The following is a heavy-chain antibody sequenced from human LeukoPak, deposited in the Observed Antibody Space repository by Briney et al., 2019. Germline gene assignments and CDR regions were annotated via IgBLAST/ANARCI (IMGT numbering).Heavy chain of an antibody. CDR3: ASLRPPYDFWSGYRYFDY. Sequence: ASVKVSCKVSEYTLTELSMHWVRQAPGKGLEWMGGFDPEDGETIYAQKFQGRVTMTEDTSTDTAYMELSSLRSEDTAVYYCASLRPPYDFWSGYRYFDYWGQGTLVTVSS. CDR2: FDPEDGET. D-gene: IGHD3-3*01. V-gene: IGHV1-24*01. J-gene: IGHJ4*02. CDR1: EYTLTELS.